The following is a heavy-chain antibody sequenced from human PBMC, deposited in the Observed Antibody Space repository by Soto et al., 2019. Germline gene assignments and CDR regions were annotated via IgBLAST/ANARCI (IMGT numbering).Heavy chain of an antibody. CDR3: ARASSSWYTAYDY. D-gene: IGHD6-13*01. V-gene: IGHV4-31*03. CDR1: GVSINSGGYY. Sequence: PSETLSLTCSVSGVSINSGGYYWSWIRQHPGKGLEWIGYIYYSGSTYYNPSLKSRVTISVDTSKNQFSLKLSSVTAADTAVYYCARASSSWYTAYDYWGQGTLVTVSS. J-gene: IGHJ4*02. CDR2: IYYSGST.